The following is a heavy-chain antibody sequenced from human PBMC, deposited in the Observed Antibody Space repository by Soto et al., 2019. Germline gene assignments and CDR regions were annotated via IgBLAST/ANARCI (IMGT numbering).Heavy chain of an antibody. Sequence: EVQLVESGGGLVQPGGSLRLSCAASGFTFSSYEMNWVRQAPGKGLERVSYISSSGSIMYHADSVKGRFTISRDNAKNSLYLQMNSLRAEDTAVYYCARDMGVLPAADDYWGQGTLVTVSS. CDR2: ISSSGSIM. CDR1: GFTFSSYE. J-gene: IGHJ4*02. V-gene: IGHV3-48*03. CDR3: ARDMGVLPAADDY. D-gene: IGHD2-2*01.